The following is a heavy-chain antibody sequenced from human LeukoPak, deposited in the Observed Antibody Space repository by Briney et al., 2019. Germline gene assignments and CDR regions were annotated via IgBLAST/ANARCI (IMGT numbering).Heavy chain of an antibody. CDR1: GFTFSSYS. D-gene: IGHD3-9*01. V-gene: IGHV3-21*01. CDR2: ISSSSSYI. J-gene: IGHJ5*02. CDR3: ARDFERGFWFDP. Sequence: GGSLRLSCAASGFTFSSYSMNWVRQAPGKGLEWVSSISSSSSYIYYADSVKGRFTISRDNAKNSLYLQMNSLRAEDTAVYYCARDFERGFWFDPWGQGTLVTVSS.